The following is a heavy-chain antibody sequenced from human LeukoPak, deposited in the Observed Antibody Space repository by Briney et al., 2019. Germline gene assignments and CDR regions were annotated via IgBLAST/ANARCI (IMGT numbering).Heavy chain of an antibody. D-gene: IGHD5-24*01. CDR2: ISGSGGST. CDR3: AREFGHNRWYFDY. CDR1: GFTFSSYA. Sequence: GGSLRLSCAASGFTFSSYAMSWVRQAPGKELEWVSAISGSGGSTYYADSVKGRFTISRDNSLNTLHLQMNSLRTEDTAVYYCAREFGHNRWYFDYWGQGALVTVSS. J-gene: IGHJ4*02. V-gene: IGHV3-23*01.